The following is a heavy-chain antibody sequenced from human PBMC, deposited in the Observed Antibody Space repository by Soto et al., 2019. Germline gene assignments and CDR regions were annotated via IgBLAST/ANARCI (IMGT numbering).Heavy chain of an antibody. CDR2: ISYDGSEE. CDR3: ARPVEPFYYYGMDV. V-gene: IGHV3-30-3*01. CDR1: GFTFSTYA. Sequence: LRLSCAAAGFTFSTYAMEWVRQAPGKGLVWAALISYDGSEEYYADSVQGRFTVSRDNSKNTLYLQMNSLRPEDTALYYCARPVEPFYYYGMDVWGQGTTVTVSS. J-gene: IGHJ6*02.